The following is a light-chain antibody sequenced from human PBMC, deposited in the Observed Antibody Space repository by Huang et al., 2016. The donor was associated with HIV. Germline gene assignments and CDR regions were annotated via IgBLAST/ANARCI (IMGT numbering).Light chain of an antibody. CDR1: QSIRSN. CDR2: DGS. J-gene: IGKJ2*01. CDR3: HQYNKWHS. V-gene: IGKV3-15*01. Sequence: EIVLTQSPATLSVSPGERVTLSCRASQSIRSNLAWFQQKPGQAPRLLIYDGSTRATGGPARVSGRASGTALTLTISSLQSEDLAVYFCHQYNKWHSFGQGTKLDI.